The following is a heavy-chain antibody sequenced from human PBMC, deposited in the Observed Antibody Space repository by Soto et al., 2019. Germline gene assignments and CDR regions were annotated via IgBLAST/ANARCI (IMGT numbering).Heavy chain of an antibody. J-gene: IGHJ5*02. CDR2: MNPGSGNT. D-gene: IGHD6-13*01. V-gene: IGHV1-8*01. CDR1: GYTFTNYE. CDR3: ASMAASGSLNLFAP. Sequence: VKATCKASGYTFTNYEINWGRQATGQGLEWMGWMNPGSGNTDYAHKFQGRVTMTRNISISTAYMELSRLGSDDTARYYCASMAASGSLNLFAPWGQGTPVTVS.